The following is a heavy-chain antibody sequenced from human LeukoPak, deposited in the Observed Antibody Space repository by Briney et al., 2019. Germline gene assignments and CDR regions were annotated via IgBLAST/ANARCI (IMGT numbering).Heavy chain of an antibody. V-gene: IGHV4-39*07. Sequence: SETLSLTCTVSGGSISSSSYYWGWVRQPPGKGLEWIGSIYYSGSTYYNPSLKSRVTISVDTSKNQFSLKLRAVTAADTAVYYCASLRYSSSFDYWGQGTLFTVSS. CDR3: ASLRYSSSFDY. J-gene: IGHJ4*02. CDR2: IYYSGST. D-gene: IGHD6-13*01. CDR1: GGSISSSSYY.